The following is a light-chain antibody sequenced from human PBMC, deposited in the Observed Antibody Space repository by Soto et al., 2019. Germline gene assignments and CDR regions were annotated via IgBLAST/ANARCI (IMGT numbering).Light chain of an antibody. CDR1: QGISSY. Sequence: DIQLTQSPSFLSASVGGRFIVTCRASQGISSYLAWYQQKPGKAPKLLMYAASTLQSGVPSRFSGSGSGTEVTLTISSLQPEDFATYYCQQLNSYPISFGQGTRLE. CDR2: AAS. V-gene: IGKV1-9*01. CDR3: QQLNSYPIS. J-gene: IGKJ5*01.